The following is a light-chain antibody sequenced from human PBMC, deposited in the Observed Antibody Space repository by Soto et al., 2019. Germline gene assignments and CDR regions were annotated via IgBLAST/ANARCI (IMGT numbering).Light chain of an antibody. V-gene: IGKV3-20*01. CDR2: GAS. CDR3: QQYGNSPVT. Sequence: EIVLTQSPGTLSLSPGERVTLSCRASQSVSSNYLAWYQQKPDQAPRLLIYGASSRATDIPDRFSGSGFGTDFTLTISRLETEDFAVYYCQQYGNSPVTFGHWTKVEIK. CDR1: QSVSSNY. J-gene: IGKJ1*01.